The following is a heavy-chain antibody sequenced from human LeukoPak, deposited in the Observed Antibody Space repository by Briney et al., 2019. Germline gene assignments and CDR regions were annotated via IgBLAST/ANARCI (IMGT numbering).Heavy chain of an antibody. J-gene: IGHJ5*02. Sequence: GGSLRLSCAASGFTFSSYAMSWVRQAPGKGLEWVSAISGSGGSTYYADSVKGRFTISRDNSKNTLYLQMNSPRAEDTAVYYCAKEDYDSSGYYRQPNWFDPWGQGTLVTVSS. CDR2: ISGSGGST. D-gene: IGHD3-22*01. CDR3: AKEDYDSSGYYRQPNWFDP. CDR1: GFTFSSYA. V-gene: IGHV3-23*01.